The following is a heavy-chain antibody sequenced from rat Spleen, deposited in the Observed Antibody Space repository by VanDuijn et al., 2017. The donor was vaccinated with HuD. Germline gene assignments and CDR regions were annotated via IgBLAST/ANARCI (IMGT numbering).Heavy chain of an antibody. CDR1: GFSLSRHG. V-gene: IGHV2S61*01. D-gene: IGHD1-12*03. Sequence: QVHLKESGPGLVQPSQTLSLTCTVSGFSLSRHGVIWVRQPPGKGLEWMGVIWGNGNTNYKSTLKSRLSISRDTSKNQVFLEMNNLQTEDTAMYFCASQYYYDGYYRDYWGQGVMVTVSS. CDR3: ASQYYYDGYYRDY. CDR2: IWGNGNT. J-gene: IGHJ2*01.